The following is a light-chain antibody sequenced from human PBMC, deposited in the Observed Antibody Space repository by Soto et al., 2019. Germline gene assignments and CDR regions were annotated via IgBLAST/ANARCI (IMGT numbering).Light chain of an antibody. CDR2: EVS. CDR1: SSDVGGYNY. CDR3: SSYAGSLYV. J-gene: IGLJ1*01. Sequence: QSALTQPPSASGSPGQSVTISCTGTSSDVGGYNYVSWYQQHPGKAPKLVIYEVSKRPSGVPDRFSGSKSGNTASLTVSEVQAEDEADYYCSSYAGSLYVFGTGTQLTVL. V-gene: IGLV2-8*01.